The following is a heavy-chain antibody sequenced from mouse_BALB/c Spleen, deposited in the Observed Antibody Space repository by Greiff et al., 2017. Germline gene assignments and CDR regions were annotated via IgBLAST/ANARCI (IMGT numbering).Heavy chain of an antibody. CDR3: ANRANNGYDGAWFAY. CDR1: GFSLSTYGTA. D-gene: IGHD2-2*01. J-gene: IGHJ3*01. V-gene: IGHV8-8-1*01. Sequence: QVTLKESGPVILQPSQTFSLTCSFSGFSLSTYGTAVNWMRQPSGLFLDWVFQIGSDDSKLYNPSLQSRITISKDTSNSQVFHKITNVVTEDSATYYCANRANNGYDGAWFAYWGQETLVTVSA. CDR2: IGSDDSK.